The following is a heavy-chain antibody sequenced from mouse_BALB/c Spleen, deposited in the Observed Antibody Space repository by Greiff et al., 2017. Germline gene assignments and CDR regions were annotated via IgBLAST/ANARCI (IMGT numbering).Heavy chain of an antibody. CDR1: GFSFTSYG. CDR2: IWAGGST. D-gene: IGHD2-3*01. J-gene: IGHJ2*01. V-gene: IGHV2-9*02. Sequence: VKLQESGPGLVAPSQSLSLTCTVSGFSFTSYGVHWVRQPPGKGLEWLGAIWAGGSTNYNSALMSRLSISKDNSKSKVFLKMNSLQTDDTARYYCARDNDDYYMDYWGQGTTLTVSS. CDR3: ARDNDDYYMDY.